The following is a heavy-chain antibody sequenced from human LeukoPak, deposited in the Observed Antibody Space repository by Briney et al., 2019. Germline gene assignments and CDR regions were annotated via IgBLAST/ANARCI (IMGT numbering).Heavy chain of an antibody. J-gene: IGHJ4*02. D-gene: IGHD3/OR15-3a*01. V-gene: IGHV3-9*01. Sequence: PGGSLRLSCTVSGFTFTDHAMHWVRQAPGQGLEWVAAISWNSGDIGYADAVKGRFTISRDNAKNSLFLQMNSLKVDDTAFYYCARDRDENCGLSDFDSWGRGTLVTVSS. CDR2: ISWNSGDI. CDR1: GFTFTDHA. CDR3: ARDRDENCGLSDFDS.